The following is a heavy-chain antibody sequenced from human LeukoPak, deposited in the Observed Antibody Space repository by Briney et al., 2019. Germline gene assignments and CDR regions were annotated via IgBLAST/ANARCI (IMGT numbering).Heavy chain of an antibody. V-gene: IGHV4-59*01. CDR1: GSSISSFY. CDR3: ARGSWAPAMTTPPPDFDP. J-gene: IGHJ5*02. CDR2: IYYSGST. D-gene: IGHD4-17*01. Sequence: PSETLSLTCTVSGSSISSFYWSWIRQPPGQGLEWIGYIYYSGSTKYNPSLKSRVTISADTSKNQLSLRLSSVTAADTAVYYCARGSWAPAMTTPPPDFDPWGQGTLVTVSS.